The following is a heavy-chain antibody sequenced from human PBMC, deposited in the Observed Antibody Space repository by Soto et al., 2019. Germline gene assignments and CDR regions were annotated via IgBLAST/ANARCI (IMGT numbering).Heavy chain of an antibody. V-gene: IGHV3-23*01. Sequence: AGGSLRLSCAASGFTFSSYAMSWVRQAPGKGLEWVSAISGSGGSTYYADSVKGRFTISRDNSKNTLYLQMNSLRAEDTAVYYCADGRHSYGYNYYYGMDVWGQGTTVTVSS. CDR2: ISGSGGST. CDR1: GFTFSSYA. CDR3: ADGRHSYGYNYYYGMDV. J-gene: IGHJ6*02. D-gene: IGHD5-18*01.